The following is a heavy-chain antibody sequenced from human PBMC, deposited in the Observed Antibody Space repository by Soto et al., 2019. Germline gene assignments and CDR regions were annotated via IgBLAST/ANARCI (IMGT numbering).Heavy chain of an antibody. Sequence: SETLSLTCAVYGGSFSGYYWSWIRQPPGKGLEWIGEINHSGSTNYNPSLKSRVTISVDTSKNQFSLKLSSVTAADTAVYYCARRLALFYYYYMDVWGKGTTVTVS. CDR1: GGSFSGYY. J-gene: IGHJ6*03. CDR2: INHSGST. V-gene: IGHV4-34*01. CDR3: ARRLALFYYYYMDV. D-gene: IGHD2-21*01.